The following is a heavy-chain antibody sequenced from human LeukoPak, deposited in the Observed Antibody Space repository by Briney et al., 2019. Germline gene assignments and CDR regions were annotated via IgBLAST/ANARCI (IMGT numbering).Heavy chain of an antibody. D-gene: IGHD1-26*01. CDR3: ARDRGWGGSYSGNWFFDL. Sequence: SETLSLTCTVSGDSISTFYWSWIRQPPGKGLEWIGYIFYSGTTNYNPSLKSRVTISVDTSKSQFSLKLTSVTAADTAVYYCARDRGWGGSYSGNWFFDLGGRSTLVTVPS. V-gene: IGHV4-59*01. CDR2: IFYSGTT. CDR1: GDSISTFY. J-gene: IGHJ2*01.